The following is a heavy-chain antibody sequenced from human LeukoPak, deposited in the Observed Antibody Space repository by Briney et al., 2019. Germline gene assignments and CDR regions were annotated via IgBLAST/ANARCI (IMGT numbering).Heavy chain of an antibody. CDR3: ARESERNDGWFDP. Sequence: ASVLVSCKASGYTFISHDTNWVRQATGQGLEWMGWVSPKTGRTGYAQKFQGRVYMTTNASLSTAYMELSSLRSDDTAVYFCARESERNDGWFDPWGQGTLVTVSS. V-gene: IGHV1-8*01. CDR2: VSPKTGRT. D-gene: IGHD1-1*01. CDR1: GYTFISHD. J-gene: IGHJ5*02.